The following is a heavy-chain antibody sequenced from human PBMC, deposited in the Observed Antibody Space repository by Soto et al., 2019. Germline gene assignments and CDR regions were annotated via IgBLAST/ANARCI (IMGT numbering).Heavy chain of an antibody. CDR3: ARGKNWSSASGRSRGDGWVAAFDY. CDR2: IYHSGST. D-gene: IGHD6-6*01. J-gene: IGHJ4*02. Sequence: QLQLQESGSGLVKPSQTLSLTCAVAGGSISSGGYSWSWIRQPPGKGLEWIGYIYHSGSTYYNPSIRSRDTISVDRSKNQFSLKLRSVTAADTAVYYCARGKNWSSASGRSRGDGWVAAFDYWGQGTLVTVSS. V-gene: IGHV4-30-2*01. CDR1: GGSISSGGYS.